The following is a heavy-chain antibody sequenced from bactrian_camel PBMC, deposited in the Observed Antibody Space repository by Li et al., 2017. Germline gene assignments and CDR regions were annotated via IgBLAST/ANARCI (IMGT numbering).Heavy chain of an antibody. CDR2: ISGNGDT. CDR1: GGSDFDDPE. D-gene: IGHD2*01. J-gene: IGHJ6*01. Sequence: VQLVESGRGSVQAGGSLRLTCTPSGGSDFDDPETGWYRQAPGKQCELVSRISGNGDTDYAASVRGRFIISRDNDKAAVYLQMNNLKYEDTGVYYCAVPARTYGSAGCWGQGTQVTVS. CDR3: AVPARTYGSAGC. V-gene: IGHV3S53*01.